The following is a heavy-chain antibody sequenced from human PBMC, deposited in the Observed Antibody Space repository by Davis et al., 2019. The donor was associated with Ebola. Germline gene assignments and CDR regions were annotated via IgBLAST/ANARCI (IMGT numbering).Heavy chain of an antibody. J-gene: IGHJ6*02. CDR2: IWYDGSNE. Sequence: GGSLRLSCAASGFTFSSYGMHWVRQAPGKGLEWVAVIWYDGSNEYYADSVKGRFTISRDNSKNTLYLQMNSLGAEDTAVYYCARTCSGGRCYYYYGMDVWGQGTTVTVSS. CDR1: GFTFSSYG. V-gene: IGHV3-33*01. CDR3: ARTCSGGRCYYYYGMDV. D-gene: IGHD2-15*01.